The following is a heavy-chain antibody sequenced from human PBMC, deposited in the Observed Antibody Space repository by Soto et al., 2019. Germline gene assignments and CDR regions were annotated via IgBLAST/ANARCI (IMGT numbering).Heavy chain of an antibody. Sequence: GALRLSCAASGFTFSSYAMHWVRQAPGKGLEGVALISYDGSDKYYADSVKGRFTISRDNSKNTLYLQMISLRTEDTAVHYCAKGAMDTAMVYYYYGMDVWGQGTTVTVSS. D-gene: IGHD5-18*01. V-gene: IGHV3-30*18. CDR3: AKGAMDTAMVYYYYGMDV. CDR2: ISYDGSDK. CDR1: GFTFSSYA. J-gene: IGHJ6*02.